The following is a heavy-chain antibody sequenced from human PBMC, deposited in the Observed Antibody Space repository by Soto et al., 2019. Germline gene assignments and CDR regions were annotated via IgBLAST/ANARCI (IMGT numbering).Heavy chain of an antibody. CDR1: GFTFSGYA. J-gene: IGHJ4*02. CDR2: IHGGGNSA. V-gene: IGHV3-23*01. D-gene: IGHD4-17*01. CDR3: AKNRGRVTTWWHFDY. Sequence: EVQLLESGGDLVQPGRSLRLSCAASGFTFSGYAMSWVRQAPGKGLEWVSVIHGGGNSAYYADSVKGRFTISRDNSKNHLYLQRSSLRGEDTAVYYCAKNRGRVTTWWHFDYWGQGTLVTVSS.